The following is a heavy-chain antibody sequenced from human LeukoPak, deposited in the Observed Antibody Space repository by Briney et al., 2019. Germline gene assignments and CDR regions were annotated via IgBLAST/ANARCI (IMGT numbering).Heavy chain of an antibody. J-gene: IGHJ6*02. CDR2: ISGDGRNI. CDR3: TRDLMDYDVSTGLHHYYMDV. Sequence: GGSLRLSCVASGFTFSSYWMHWVRQDPRKGLVWVSRISGDGRNINYADSVRGRFTISRDNAKNTLYLQMNTLRVEDTAVYYCTRDLMDYDVSTGLHHYYMDVWGQGTTVTVS. V-gene: IGHV3-74*01. CDR1: GFTFSSYW. D-gene: IGHD3-9*01.